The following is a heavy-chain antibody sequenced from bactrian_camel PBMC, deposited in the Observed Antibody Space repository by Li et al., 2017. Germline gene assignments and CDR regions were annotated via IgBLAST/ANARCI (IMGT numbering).Heavy chain of an antibody. CDR2: IYVGTGST. V-gene: IGHV3S25*01. CDR1: GDTYSNIC. CDR3: AANFGPYCSGPYLARRANF. Sequence: QLVESGGGSVQAGGSLRLSCAASGDTYSNICMAWFRQAPGKEREGVAAIYVGTGSTWYSGAAKGRFTISEENAKNTVILMMNSLKPEDTAMYYCAANFGPYCSGPYLARRANFWGQGTQVTVS. J-gene: IGHJ4*01. D-gene: IGHD2*01.